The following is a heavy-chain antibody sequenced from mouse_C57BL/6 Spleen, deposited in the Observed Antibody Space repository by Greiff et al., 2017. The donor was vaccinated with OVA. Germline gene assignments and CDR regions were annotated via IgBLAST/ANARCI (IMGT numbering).Heavy chain of an antibody. Sequence: VQLQQSGAELVKPGASVKMSCKASGYTFTSYWITWVKQRPGQGLEWIGDIYPGSGSTNYNEKFKSKATLTVDTSSSTAYMQLSSLTSEDSAVYYCATGLYYSNWYFDVWGTGTTVTVSS. CDR3: ATGLYYSNWYFDV. CDR2: IYPGSGST. CDR1: GYTFTSYW. J-gene: IGHJ1*03. V-gene: IGHV1-55*01. D-gene: IGHD2-5*01.